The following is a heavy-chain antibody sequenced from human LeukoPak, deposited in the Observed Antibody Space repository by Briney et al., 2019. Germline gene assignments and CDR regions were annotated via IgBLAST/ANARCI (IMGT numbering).Heavy chain of an antibody. CDR1: GGSFSGYY. Sequence: SETLSLTCAVYGGSFSGYYWSWIRQPPGKGLEWIGEINHSGSTNYNPSLKSRVTISVDTSKNQFSLKLSSVTAADTAVYYCARGHQSPSTYYFDYWGQGTLVTVSP. CDR2: INHSGST. D-gene: IGHD2-2*01. CDR3: ARGHQSPSTYYFDY. V-gene: IGHV4-34*01. J-gene: IGHJ4*02.